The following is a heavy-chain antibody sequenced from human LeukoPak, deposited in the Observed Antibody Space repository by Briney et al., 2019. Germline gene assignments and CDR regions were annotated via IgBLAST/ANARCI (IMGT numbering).Heavy chain of an antibody. J-gene: IGHJ4*02. CDR3: AKGSGGLYFDWSYFDY. CDR2: ISYDGSNK. D-gene: IGHD3-9*01. Sequence: GRSLRLSCAASGFAFSSYGMHWVRQAPGKGLEWVAVISYDGSNKYYADSVKGRFTISRDNSKNTLYLQMNSLRAEDTAVYYCAKGSGGLYFDWSYFDYWGQGTLVTVSS. V-gene: IGHV3-30*18. CDR1: GFAFSSYG.